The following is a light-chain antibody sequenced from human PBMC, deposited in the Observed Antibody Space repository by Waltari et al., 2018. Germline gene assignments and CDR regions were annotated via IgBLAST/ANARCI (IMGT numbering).Light chain of an antibody. CDR3: QQYNNWLYT. V-gene: IGKV3-15*01. CDR2: DAS. J-gene: IGKJ2*01. Sequence: ERVMTQSPANLSVSPGETATLSCRASQSASTNLAWYQQKAGQAPRLLIYDASIRATGVPARFSGSGAGTEFTLTITGLQSEDFAVYYCQQYNNWLYTFGQGTKLEIK. CDR1: QSASTN.